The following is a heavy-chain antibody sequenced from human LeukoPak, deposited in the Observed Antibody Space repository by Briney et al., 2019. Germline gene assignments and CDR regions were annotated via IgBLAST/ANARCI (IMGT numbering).Heavy chain of an antibody. V-gene: IGHV1-24*01. Sequence: ASVKVSCKVSGYTLTELSMHWVRQAPGKGLEWMGGFDPEDGETIYAQKFQGRVTMTEDTSTDSAYMELSSLRSEDTAVYYCATVGMHYYDSSGYYYNYWGQGTLVTVSS. D-gene: IGHD3-22*01. CDR3: ATVGMHYYDSSGYYYNY. CDR1: GYTLTELS. CDR2: FDPEDGET. J-gene: IGHJ4*02.